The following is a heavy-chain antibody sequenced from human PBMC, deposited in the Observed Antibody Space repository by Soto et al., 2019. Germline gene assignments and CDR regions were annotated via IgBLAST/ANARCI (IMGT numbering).Heavy chain of an antibody. CDR2: ISSSGSTI. V-gene: IGHV3-11*01. J-gene: IGHJ5*02. Sequence: GGSLRLSCAASGFTFSDYYMSWIRQAPGKGLEWVSYISSSGSTIYYADSVKGRFTISRDNAKNSLYLQMNSLRAEDTAVYYCARSPIVVVVAATVWFDPWGQGTLVTVSS. CDR1: GFTFSDYY. D-gene: IGHD2-15*01. CDR3: ARSPIVVVVAATVWFDP.